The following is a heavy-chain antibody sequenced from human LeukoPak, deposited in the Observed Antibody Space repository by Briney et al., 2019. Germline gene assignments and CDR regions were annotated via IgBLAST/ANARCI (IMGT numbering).Heavy chain of an antibody. V-gene: IGHV3-23*01. CDR3: AKAPVTTCSGAYCYPFDY. D-gene: IGHD2-21*01. CDR1: GFTLSSYV. Sequence: GGSLRLSCAASGFTLSSYVMSWVRQAPGKGLEWVSAISVSGNTYHADSVKGRFTISRDSSKNTLYLQMNRLRAEDAAVYYCAKAPVTTCSGAYCYPFDYWGQGTLVTVSS. CDR2: ISVSGNT. J-gene: IGHJ4*02.